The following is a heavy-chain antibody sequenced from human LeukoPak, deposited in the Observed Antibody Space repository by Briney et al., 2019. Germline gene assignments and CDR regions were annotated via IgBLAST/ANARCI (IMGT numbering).Heavy chain of an antibody. Sequence: SVKVSCKASGGTFSSYAISWVRQAPGQGLEWMGRIIPIFGIANYAQKLQGRVTITADKSTSTAYMELSSLGSEDTAVYYCAREMNSSGYAIWGQGTLVTVSS. J-gene: IGHJ4*02. CDR3: AREMNSSGYAI. V-gene: IGHV1-69*04. D-gene: IGHD3-22*01. CDR1: GGTFSSYA. CDR2: IIPIFGIA.